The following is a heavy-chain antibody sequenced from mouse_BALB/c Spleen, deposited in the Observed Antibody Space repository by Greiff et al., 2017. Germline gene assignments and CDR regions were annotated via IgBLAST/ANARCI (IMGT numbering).Heavy chain of an antibody. V-gene: IGHV5-6-3*01. J-gene: IGHJ4*01. Sequence: EVMLVESGGGLVQPGGSLKLSCAASGFTFSSYGMSWVRQTPDKRLELVATINSNGGSTYYPDSVKGRFTISRDNAKNTLYLQMSSLKSEDTAMYYCARDALDMDYWGQGTSVTVSS. D-gene: IGHD2-10*02. CDR3: ARDALDMDY. CDR2: INSNGGST. CDR1: GFTFSSYG.